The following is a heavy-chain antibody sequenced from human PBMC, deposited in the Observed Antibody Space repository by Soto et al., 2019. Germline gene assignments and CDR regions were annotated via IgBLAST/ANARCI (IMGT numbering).Heavy chain of an antibody. D-gene: IGHD5-18*01. CDR3: AREWRIQLRGGVFDY. Sequence: GGSLRLSCAASGFTFSSYAMHWVRQAPGKGLEWVAVISYDGSNKYYADSVKGRFTISRDNSKNTLYLQMNSLRAEDTAVYYCAREWRIQLRGGVFDYWGQGTLVTVSS. CDR1: GFTFSSYA. V-gene: IGHV3-30-3*01. CDR2: ISYDGSNK. J-gene: IGHJ4*02.